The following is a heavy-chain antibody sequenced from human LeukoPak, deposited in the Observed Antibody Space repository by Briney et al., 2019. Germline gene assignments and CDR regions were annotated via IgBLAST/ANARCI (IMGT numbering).Heavy chain of an antibody. V-gene: IGHV4-39*01. CDR1: GGSVSSYY. J-gene: IGHJ4*02. CDR3: ARPNGYCSSTSCYDY. D-gene: IGHD2-2*03. CDR2: IYYSGST. Sequence: SETLSLTCTVSGGSVSSYYWGWIRQPPGKGLEWIGSIYYSGSTYYNPSLKSRVTISVDTSKNQFSLKLSSVTAADTAVYYCARPNGYCSSTSCYDYWGQGTLVTVSS.